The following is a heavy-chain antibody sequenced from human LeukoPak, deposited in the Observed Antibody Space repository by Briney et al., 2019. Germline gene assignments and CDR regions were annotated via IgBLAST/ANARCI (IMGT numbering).Heavy chain of an antibody. Sequence: GGSLRLSCAASGLTSSSYSMKWGRQAPGKGLEWVSSISSSSSYIYYADSVKGRFTISRDNAKNSLYLQMNSLRAEDTAVYYCAREVGYYYDSIGYWGQGTLVTVSS. J-gene: IGHJ4*02. CDR2: ISSSSSYI. V-gene: IGHV3-21*01. CDR1: GLTSSSYS. D-gene: IGHD3-22*01. CDR3: AREVGYYYDSIGY.